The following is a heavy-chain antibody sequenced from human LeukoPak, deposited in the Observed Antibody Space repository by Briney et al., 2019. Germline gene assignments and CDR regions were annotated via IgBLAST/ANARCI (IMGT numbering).Heavy chain of an antibody. Sequence: PSETLSLTCTVSGGSISSSSYYWGWIRQPPGKGLEWIGSIYYSGSTNYNPSLKSRVTISEDTSKNQFSLKLSSVTAADTAVYYCARSGRWLGYFDYWGQGTLVTVSS. D-gene: IGHD3-10*01. V-gene: IGHV4-39*07. J-gene: IGHJ4*02. CDR3: ARSGRWLGYFDY. CDR1: GGSISSSSYY. CDR2: IYYSGST.